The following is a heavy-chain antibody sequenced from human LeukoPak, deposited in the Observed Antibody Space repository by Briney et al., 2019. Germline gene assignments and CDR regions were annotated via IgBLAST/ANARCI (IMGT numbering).Heavy chain of an antibody. Sequence: SETLSLTCTVSGYSISSGYYWAWIRQPPGEGLEWIGSIYHSGSTYNNPSLKSRVTISVDTSKNQFSLKLSSVTAADTAVYYCAGGGGNGGGWVGHYYYMDVWGKGTTVTVSS. V-gene: IGHV4-38-2*02. J-gene: IGHJ6*03. CDR2: IYHSGST. D-gene: IGHD4-23*01. CDR3: AGGGGNGGGWVGHYYYMDV. CDR1: GYSISSGYY.